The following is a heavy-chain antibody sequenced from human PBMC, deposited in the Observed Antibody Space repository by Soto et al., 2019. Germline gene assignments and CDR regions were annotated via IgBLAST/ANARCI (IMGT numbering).Heavy chain of an antibody. Sequence: QVHLVESGGGVVQPGRSLRLSCAASGFTFSTYGMHWVRQAPGKGLEWVAAIPYDERSKYYADSVKGRFTISRDNSKNTLYLQRNSLRAEDTAVYYCAKDPGYGLDYWGQGTLVTVSS. CDR3: AKDPGYGLDY. CDR1: GFTFSTYG. V-gene: IGHV3-30*18. CDR2: IPYDERSK. D-gene: IGHD5-12*01. J-gene: IGHJ4*02.